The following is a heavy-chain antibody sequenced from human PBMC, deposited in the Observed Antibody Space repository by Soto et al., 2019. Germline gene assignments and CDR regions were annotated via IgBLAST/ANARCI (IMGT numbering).Heavy chain of an antibody. D-gene: IGHD2-2*01. CDR2: IGTAGDT. J-gene: IGHJ6*03. CDR3: AIALGCSSTSCYGDYYYYYMDV. Sequence: GGSLRLSCAASGFTFSSYDMHWVRQATGKGLEWVSAIGTAGDTYYPGSVKGRFTISRENAKNSLYLQMNSLRAGDTAVYYCAIALGCSSTSCYGDYYYYYMDVWGKGTTVTVSS. CDR1: GFTFSSYD. V-gene: IGHV3-13*01.